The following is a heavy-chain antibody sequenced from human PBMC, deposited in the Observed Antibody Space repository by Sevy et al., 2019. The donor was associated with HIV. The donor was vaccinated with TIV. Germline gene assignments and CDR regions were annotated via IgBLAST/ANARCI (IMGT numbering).Heavy chain of an antibody. CDR2: IKAKADGGTI. CDR3: AREASIAARLMGY. D-gene: IGHD6-6*01. J-gene: IGHJ4*02. V-gene: IGHV3-15*01. CDR1: GFTFSYAW. Sequence: GGSLRLSCAASGFTFSYAWMSWVRQAPGKGLEWIGRIKAKADGGTIEYAAPVKGRFTISRDDSKNTLYLQMNSLRAEDTAVYYCAREASIAARLMGYWGQGTLVTVSS.